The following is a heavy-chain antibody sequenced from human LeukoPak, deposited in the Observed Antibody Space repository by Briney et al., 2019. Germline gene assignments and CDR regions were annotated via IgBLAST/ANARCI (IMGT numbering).Heavy chain of an antibody. J-gene: IGHJ4*02. CDR2: IYPGDSDT. CDR3: ARLIRRYYDSSGYYYVLPAGPDY. V-gene: IGHV5-51*01. Sequence: GESLKISCKGSGYSFTSYWIGWVRQMPGKGLEWMGIIYPGDSDTRYSPSFQGQVTISADQSISTAYLQWSSLRASDTATYYCARLIRRYYDSSGYYYVLPAGPDYWGQGTLVTVSS. D-gene: IGHD3-22*01. CDR1: GYSFTSYW.